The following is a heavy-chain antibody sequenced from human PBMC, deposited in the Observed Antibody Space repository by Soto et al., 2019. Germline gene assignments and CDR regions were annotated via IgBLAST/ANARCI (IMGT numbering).Heavy chain of an antibody. Sequence: EVQLVESGGGLVQPGGSLRLSCAASGFTFSNYDMHWVRQVTGKGLEWVSTIGTAGDTYYPGSVKGRFTISRENAKTSVYPQMNSLRAEDTAVYYCARGRLISLYYFDYWGQGTLVTVSS. CDR2: IGTAGDT. CDR3: ARGRLISLYYFDY. V-gene: IGHV3-13*01. J-gene: IGHJ4*02. D-gene: IGHD2-15*01. CDR1: GFTFSNYD.